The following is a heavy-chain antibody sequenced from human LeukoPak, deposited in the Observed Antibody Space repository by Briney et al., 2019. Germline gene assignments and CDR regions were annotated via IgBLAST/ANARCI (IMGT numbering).Heavy chain of an antibody. CDR3: ARGRIAARHFDY. Sequence: PGGSLRLSCAASGFTVSSNYMNWVRQAPGKGLEWVSVIYSVGSTYYTDSVKGRFTISRDNTKNTLYLQMNNMRAEDTAVYYCARGRIAARHFDYWGQGTLVTVSS. V-gene: IGHV3-66*01. CDR1: GFTVSSNY. CDR2: IYSVGST. J-gene: IGHJ4*02. D-gene: IGHD6-6*01.